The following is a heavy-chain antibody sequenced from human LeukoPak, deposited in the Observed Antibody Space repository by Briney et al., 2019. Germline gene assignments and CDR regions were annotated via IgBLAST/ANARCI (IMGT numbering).Heavy chain of an antibody. CDR3: ARRRRFGELFYYYYYYMDV. J-gene: IGHJ6*03. Sequence: SETLSLTCAVYGGSLSGYYWSWIRQPPGKGLEWIGEINHSGSTNYNPSLKSRVTISVDTSKNQFSLKLSSVTAADTAVYYCARRRRFGELFYYYYYYMDVWGKGTTVTISS. D-gene: IGHD3-10*01. V-gene: IGHV4-34*01. CDR2: INHSGST. CDR1: GGSLSGYY.